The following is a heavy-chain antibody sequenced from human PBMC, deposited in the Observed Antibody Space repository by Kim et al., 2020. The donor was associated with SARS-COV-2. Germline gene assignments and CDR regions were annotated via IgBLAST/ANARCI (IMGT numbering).Heavy chain of an antibody. CDR2: INHSGST. V-gene: IGHV4-34*01. J-gene: IGHJ6*02. Sequence: SETLSLTSAVYGGSFSGYYWSWIRQPPGKGLEWIGEINHSGSTNYNPSLKSRVTISVDTSKNQFSLKLSSVTAADTAVYYCARGVRPYYGMDVWGQGTTVTVSS. CDR1: GGSFSGYY. D-gene: IGHD6-6*01. CDR3: ARGVRPYYGMDV.